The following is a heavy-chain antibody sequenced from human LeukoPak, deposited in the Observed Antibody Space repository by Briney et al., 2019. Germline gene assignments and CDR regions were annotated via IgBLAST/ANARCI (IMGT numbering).Heavy chain of an antibody. CDR1: GYTFTRYI. V-gene: IGHV1-18*01. D-gene: IGHD3-16*01. CDR2: ISAYDGNT. CDR3: ARAGGAPDY. J-gene: IGHJ4*02. Sequence: ASVNVSYKPSGYTFTRYIIRWVGQAPGQGLEWMGWISAYDGNTNYAQKFQRSVIMTTDTFTSSAYMELRSLTSDDTAMYYCARAGGAPDYWGQGTLVTVSS.